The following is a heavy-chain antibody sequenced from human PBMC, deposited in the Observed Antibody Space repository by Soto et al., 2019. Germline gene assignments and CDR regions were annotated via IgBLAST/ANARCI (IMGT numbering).Heavy chain of an antibody. V-gene: IGHV3-48*01. D-gene: IGHD3-10*01. CDR2: ISSSSSTI. CDR1: GFNFSNYN. CDR3: ARAPGRVRGVILFYYYMDV. J-gene: IGHJ6*03. Sequence: EVQLVESGGGLVQPGGSLRLSCAASGFNFSNYNMNWVRQAPGKGLEWVSYISSSSSTIYYADSVKGRFTISRDNAKNSLYLPMNSLRAEDTAVYYCARAPGRVRGVILFYYYMDVWGKGTTVTVSS.